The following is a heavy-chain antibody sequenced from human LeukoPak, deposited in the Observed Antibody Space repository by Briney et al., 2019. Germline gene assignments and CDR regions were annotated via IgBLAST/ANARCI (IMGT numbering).Heavy chain of an antibody. CDR2: IYYSGST. CDR1: GGSISSSSYY. D-gene: IGHD3-22*01. CDR3: ARQRRVTMIVVVPDAFDI. J-gene: IGHJ3*02. Sequence: SETLSLTCTVSGGSISSSSYYWGWIRQPPGKGLEWIGSIYYSGSTYYNPSLKSRFTISVDTSKNQFSLKLSSVTAADTAVYYCARQRRVTMIVVVPDAFDIWGQGTMVTVSS. V-gene: IGHV4-39*01.